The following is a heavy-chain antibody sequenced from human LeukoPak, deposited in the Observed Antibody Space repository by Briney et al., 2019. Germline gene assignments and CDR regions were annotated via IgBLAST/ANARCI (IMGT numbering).Heavy chain of an antibody. CDR3: ARSMVTTSPDWIDP. D-gene: IGHD4/OR15-4a*01. J-gene: IGHJ5*02. V-gene: IGHV4-34*01. CDR2: INHSGST. CDR1: GGSFSGYY. Sequence: SETLSLTCAVYVYGGSFSGYYWRWIRQPPGKGLEWIGEINHSGSTNYNPSLKSRVTISIDTSKNQFSLKLSSVTAADTAVYYCARSMVTTSPDWIDPWGQGTLVTVSS.